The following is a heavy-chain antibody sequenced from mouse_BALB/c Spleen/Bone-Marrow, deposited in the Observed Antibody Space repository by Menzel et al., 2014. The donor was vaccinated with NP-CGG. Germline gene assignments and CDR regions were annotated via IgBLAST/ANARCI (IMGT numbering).Heavy chain of an antibody. CDR2: SRNKAKYYTT. V-gene: IGHV7-1*02. D-gene: IGHD2-10*02. J-gene: IGHJ3*01. CDR1: GFTFSDFY. Sequence: EVNVVESGGGLVQPGDSLRLSCATSGFTFSDFYMEWVRQPPGKRLEWIAASRNKAKYYTTEYSASVKGRFIVSSDTSQSVLYLQMNALRAEDTAIYYCARDVGYGNYFVYWGQGTLVTVSA. CDR3: ARDVGYGNYFVY.